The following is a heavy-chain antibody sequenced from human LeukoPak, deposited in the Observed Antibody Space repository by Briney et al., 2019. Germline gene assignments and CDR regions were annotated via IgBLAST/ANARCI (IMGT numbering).Heavy chain of an antibody. CDR3: ATGGRYCSSTGCYLGWFDP. V-gene: IGHV1-24*01. D-gene: IGHD2-2*01. CDR2: FDPEDGET. CDR1: GYTLTELP. J-gene: IGHJ5*02. Sequence: GASVKVSCKVSGYTLTELPMHWVRQAPGKGLEWMGGFDPEDGETIYAQKFQGRVTMTEDTSTDTAYMELRSLRSEDTAVYYCATGGRYCSSTGCYLGWFDPWGQGTLVTVSS.